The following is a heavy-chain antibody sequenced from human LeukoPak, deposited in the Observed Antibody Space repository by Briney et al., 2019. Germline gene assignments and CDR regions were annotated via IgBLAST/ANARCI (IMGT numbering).Heavy chain of an antibody. CDR2: ISGDGSMT. CDR1: GFTFSTHW. J-gene: IGHJ6*02. D-gene: IGHD3-10*01. CDR3: ASLLTPYHGSGGGGMDV. V-gene: IGHV3-74*01. Sequence: GGSLRLSCAASGFTFSTHWMYWVRQAPGKELVWVSRISGDGSMTSYADSVKGQFTISRDNAEDTLFLQMTSLRVEDTALYFCASLLTPYHGSGGGGMDVWGQGTTVTVSS.